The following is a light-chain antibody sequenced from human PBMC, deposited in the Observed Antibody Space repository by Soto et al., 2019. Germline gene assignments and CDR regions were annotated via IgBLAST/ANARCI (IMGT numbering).Light chain of an antibody. CDR1: SSNIGAGYD. CDR2: GNS. CDR3: QSYDSSLSGSV. J-gene: IGLJ2*01. Sequence: QSVLTQPPSVSGAPGQRVTISCTGSSSNIGAGYDGHWYQQLPGTAPKLLIYGNSNRPSGVPDRFSGSKSGTSASLAITGLQAEDAADYYCQSYDSSLSGSVFGGGTKVTVL. V-gene: IGLV1-40*01.